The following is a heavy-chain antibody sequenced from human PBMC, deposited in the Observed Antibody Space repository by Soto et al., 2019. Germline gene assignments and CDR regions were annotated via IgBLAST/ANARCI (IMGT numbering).Heavy chain of an antibody. D-gene: IGHD3-9*01. V-gene: IGHV4-34*01. CDR3: ARNYDLLTGYYPH. J-gene: IGHJ4*02. Sequence: SETLSLTCAVYGGSFSDYYWSWIRQPPGKGLEWIGEINHTGDTNYNPSLKSRVTISVDTSKNQFSLKLSSVTAADTAVYYCARNYDLLTGYYPHWGQGVLVTVSS. CDR2: INHTGDT. CDR1: GGSFSDYY.